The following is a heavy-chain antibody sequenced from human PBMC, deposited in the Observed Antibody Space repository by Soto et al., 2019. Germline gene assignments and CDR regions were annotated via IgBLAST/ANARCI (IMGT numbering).Heavy chain of an antibody. V-gene: IGHV3-23*01. CDR3: AKVPPGGLDITPFDS. CDR1: GFTFSNFA. J-gene: IGHJ4*02. D-gene: IGHD3-9*01. Sequence: EVQLLESGGALVQPGGSLSLTCAASGFTFSNFAIHWVRQAPGKGLEWVSGISGSGRSTYYADSAKGRFTISRDNSRNTVFLQMTILRAEDPAIYYCAKVPPGGLDITPFDSWGQGALVTVSS. CDR2: ISGSGRST.